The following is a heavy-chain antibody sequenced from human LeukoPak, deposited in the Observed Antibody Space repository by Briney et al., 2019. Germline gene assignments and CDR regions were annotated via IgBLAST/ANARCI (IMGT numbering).Heavy chain of an antibody. V-gene: IGHV4-61*02. CDR3: ARTVNYYGSGSYYPYHFDY. Sequence: PSETLSLTCTVSGGSISSGGYYWSWIRQPAGKGLEWIGRIYTSGSTNYNPSLKSRVTISVDTSKNQFSLKLSSVTAADTAVYYCARTVNYYGSGSYYPYHFDYWGQGTLVTVSS. D-gene: IGHD3-10*01. CDR2: IYTSGST. CDR1: GGSISSGGYY. J-gene: IGHJ4*02.